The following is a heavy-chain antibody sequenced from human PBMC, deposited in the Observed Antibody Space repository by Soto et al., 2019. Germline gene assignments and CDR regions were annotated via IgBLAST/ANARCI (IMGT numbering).Heavy chain of an antibody. J-gene: IGHJ4*02. Sequence: QVQLVQSGAEMKKPGSSVKVSCQSSGGTFNTYAMNWVRQAPGQGPEWMGDISPMFGAANYAPKFQGRVTMTADETTGTASWKLRSLTSEDTPLYFCAREVQVHTPAFGYWGQGTLVTVSS. D-gene: IGHD3-10*01. CDR1: GGTFNTYA. CDR3: AREVQVHTPAFGY. V-gene: IGHV1-69*19. CDR2: ISPMFGAA.